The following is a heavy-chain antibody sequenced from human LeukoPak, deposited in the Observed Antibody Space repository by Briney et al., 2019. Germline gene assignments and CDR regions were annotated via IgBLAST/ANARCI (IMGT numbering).Heavy chain of an antibody. CDR3: ARESARWFDP. CDR2: ISSTSSHT. V-gene: IGHV3-11*05. Sequence: GGSLRLSSAASGFTFSDSYMSWIRQAAGKGLEWVSCISSTSSHTNYADSVKGRFTISRDNAKKSLYLQMNSLRAEDTAVYYCARESARWFDPWGQGTLVTVSS. J-gene: IGHJ5*02. CDR1: GFTFSDSY.